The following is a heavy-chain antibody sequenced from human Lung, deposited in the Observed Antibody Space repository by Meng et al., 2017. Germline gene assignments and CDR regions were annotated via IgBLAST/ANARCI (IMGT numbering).Heavy chain of an antibody. CDR1: GYTFTSYY. CDR2: INPSGGST. V-gene: IGHV1-46*01. D-gene: IGHD1-26*01. J-gene: IGHJ6*02. Sequence: VKVSCKASGYTFTSYYMHWVRQAPGQGLEWMGIINPSGGSTSYAQKFQGRVTMTRDTSTSTVYMELSSLRSEDTAVYYCARGGGSYYRVLYYYYGMDVWGQGTTVTVSS. CDR3: ARGGGSYYRVLYYYYGMDV.